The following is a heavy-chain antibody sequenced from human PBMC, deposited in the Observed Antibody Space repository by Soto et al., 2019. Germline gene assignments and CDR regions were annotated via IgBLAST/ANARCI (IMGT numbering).Heavy chain of an antibody. CDR1: GYTFTSYG. Sequence: ASVKVSCKASGYTFTSYGISWVRQAPGQGLEWMGWISAYNGNTNYAQKLQGRVTMTTDTSTSTAYMELRSLRSDDTAVYYCARAVNFMITFGRVIVPNEYYFDYWGQGTLVTVSS. CDR3: ARAVNFMITFGRVIVPNEYYFDY. J-gene: IGHJ4*02. D-gene: IGHD3-16*02. CDR2: ISAYNGNT. V-gene: IGHV1-18*01.